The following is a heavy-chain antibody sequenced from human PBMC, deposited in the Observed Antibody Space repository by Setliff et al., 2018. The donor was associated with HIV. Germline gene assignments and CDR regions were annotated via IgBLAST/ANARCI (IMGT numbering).Heavy chain of an antibody. CDR2: IKSNAAGATA. CDR3: ADYGPLGVI. CDR1: GFTTFNPVW. Sequence: GGSLRLSCVVSGFTTFNPVWMGWVRQAPGKGLEWVGRIKSNAAGATAAYSAPVRGRFTISRHDSRETVYLQMNSLKSEDTAVYYCADYGPLGVIWGQGTSVTVSS. V-gene: IGHV3-15*01. J-gene: IGHJ4*02. D-gene: IGHD4-17*01.